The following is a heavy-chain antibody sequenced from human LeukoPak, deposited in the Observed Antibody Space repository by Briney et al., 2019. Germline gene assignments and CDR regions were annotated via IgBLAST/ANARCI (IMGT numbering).Heavy chain of an antibody. Sequence: SETLSLTCAVSGGSISSSNWWSWVRQPPGKGLEWIGEIYHSGSTNYNPSLKSRVTISEDTSKNQFSPKLNSATAADTAVYCCARAGGSIAARPAIFDYWGQGTLVTVSS. CDR1: GGSISSSNW. D-gene: IGHD6-6*01. CDR3: ARAGGSIAARPAIFDY. V-gene: IGHV4-4*01. J-gene: IGHJ4*02. CDR2: IYHSGST.